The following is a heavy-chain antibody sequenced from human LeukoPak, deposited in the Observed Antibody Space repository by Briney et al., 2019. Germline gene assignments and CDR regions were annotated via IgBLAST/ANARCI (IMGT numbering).Heavy chain of an antibody. CDR1: GFTFSSYA. CDR3: AKAHYYDSSGYLDY. Sequence: GGSLRLSCAASGFTFSSYAMSWVRQAPGKGLEWVSAISGSGGSTYYADSVKGRFTISRDNSKNTLYLQMNSLRAEDTAVYYCAKAHYYDSSGYLDYWGQGTLVTVSS. CDR2: ISGSGGST. J-gene: IGHJ4*02. V-gene: IGHV3-23*01. D-gene: IGHD3-22*01.